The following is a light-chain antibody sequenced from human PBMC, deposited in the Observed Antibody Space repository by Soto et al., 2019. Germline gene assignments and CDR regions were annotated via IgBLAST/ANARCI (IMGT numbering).Light chain of an antibody. Sequence: DIQMTQSPSTLSASVGDRVTITCRASQNIGRYLAWYQQKPGQAPKLLIYKASTLESGVPSRFSGSGSGTEFTLAISSLQPDDFATYFFQQYNSYLYAFGQGTKLEIK. V-gene: IGKV1-5*03. CDR2: KAS. CDR1: QNIGRY. J-gene: IGKJ2*01. CDR3: QQYNSYLYA.